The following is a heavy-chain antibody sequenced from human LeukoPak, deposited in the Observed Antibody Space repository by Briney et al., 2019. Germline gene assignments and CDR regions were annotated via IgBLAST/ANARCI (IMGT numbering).Heavy chain of an antibody. V-gene: IGHV4-34*01. J-gene: IGHJ5*02. CDR3: ARGCPPYYDFWSGYIVPWNWFDP. CDR1: GGSFSGYY. D-gene: IGHD3-3*01. Sequence: SETLSLTCAVYGGSFSGYYWSWIRQHPGKGLEWIGEINHSGSTNYNPSLKSRVTISVDTYKNQFSLKLSSVTAADTAVYYCARGCPPYYDFWSGYIVPWNWFDPWGQGTLVTVSS. CDR2: INHSGST.